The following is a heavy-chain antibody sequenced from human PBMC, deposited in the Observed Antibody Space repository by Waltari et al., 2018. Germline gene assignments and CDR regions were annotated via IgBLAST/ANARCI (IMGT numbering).Heavy chain of an antibody. CDR3: AKDEYYSNGWYGGLDS. D-gene: IGHD6-19*01. CDR2: IYYSGNT. V-gene: IGHV4-39*07. CDR1: GCSTSTRGPY. Sequence: QLQLQESGPGLVKPSETLTLTCHVSGCSTSTRGPYWGWIRQPPGKGLEWIGSIYYSGNTYYSPSLKSRITMSVDTSKNQFSLKVTSVTAADTAVYYCAKDEYYSNGWYGGLDSWGQGTLVTVSA. J-gene: IGHJ4*02.